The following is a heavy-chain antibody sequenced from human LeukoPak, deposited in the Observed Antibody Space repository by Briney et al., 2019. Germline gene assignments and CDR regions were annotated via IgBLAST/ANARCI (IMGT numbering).Heavy chain of an antibody. J-gene: IGHJ4*02. Sequence: GGSLRLSCAASGFTVSGNYMSWVRQAPGKGLEWVSVIYSGGSTYYADSVKGRFTISRDNSKNTLYLQMNSLRAEDTAVYYCARARGYSYGDFDYWGQGTLVTVSS. CDR1: GFTVSGNY. CDR3: ARARGYSYGDFDY. D-gene: IGHD5-18*01. CDR2: IYSGGST. V-gene: IGHV3-53*01.